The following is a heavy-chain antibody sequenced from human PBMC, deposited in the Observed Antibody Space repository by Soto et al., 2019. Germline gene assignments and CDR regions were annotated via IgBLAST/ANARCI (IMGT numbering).Heavy chain of an antibody. J-gene: IGHJ6*02. V-gene: IGHV3-33*01. Sequence: GSLRLSCAASGFTFSSYGMHWVRQAPGKGLEWVAVIWYDGSNKYYADSVKGRFTISRDNSKNKLYLQMNSLRAEDTAVYYCARDPTYYDFWSGYQAYYGMDVWGQGTTVTVS. CDR2: IWYDGSNK. CDR1: GFTFSSYG. CDR3: ARDPTYYDFWSGYQAYYGMDV. D-gene: IGHD3-3*01.